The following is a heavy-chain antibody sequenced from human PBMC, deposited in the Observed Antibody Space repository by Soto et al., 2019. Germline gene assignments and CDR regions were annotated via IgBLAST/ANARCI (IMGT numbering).Heavy chain of an antibody. V-gene: IGHV1-8*02. D-gene: IGHD2-2*01. CDR3: AISAPFSHAALEYLYYMDV. CDR1: GYIFTSYN. Sequence: QVQLVQSGAEVKKPGASVKVSCKDSGYIFTSYNINWVRQAAGHGLEWMGWVNPDSGHTVYAQKFQGRVTMTRDTSIGTVHTELRSLTPEDTAVYYCAISAPFSHAALEYLYYMDVWGKGASVTVSS. J-gene: IGHJ6*03. CDR2: VNPDSGHT.